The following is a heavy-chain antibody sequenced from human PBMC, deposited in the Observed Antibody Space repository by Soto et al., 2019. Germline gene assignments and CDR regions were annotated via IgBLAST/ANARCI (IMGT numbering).Heavy chain of an antibody. Sequence: GSPVKVSCKASGRTFSSYAISSVRSAHGQRLEWMGGIIAIFGTANYAQKFQGRVTTTADESTSTAYMELSSLRSEDTAVYYCARGSSSWYYFDYWGQGTLVTVSS. D-gene: IGHD6-13*01. CDR2: IIAIFGTA. J-gene: IGHJ4*02. CDR3: ARGSSSWYYFDY. V-gene: IGHV1-69*13. CDR1: GRTFSSYA.